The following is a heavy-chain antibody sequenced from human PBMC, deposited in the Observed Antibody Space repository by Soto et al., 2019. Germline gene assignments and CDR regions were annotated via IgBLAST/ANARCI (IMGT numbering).Heavy chain of an antibody. J-gene: IGHJ3*02. CDR3: ATGGLVVPAADAFDI. D-gene: IGHD2-2*01. Sequence: ASVKVSCKVSGYTLTELSMHWVRQAPGKGLEWMGGFDPEDGETIYAQKFQGRVTMTEDTSTDTAYMELSSLRSEDTAVYYCATGGLVVPAADAFDIWGQGTMVTVSS. CDR1: GYTLTELS. CDR2: FDPEDGET. V-gene: IGHV1-24*01.